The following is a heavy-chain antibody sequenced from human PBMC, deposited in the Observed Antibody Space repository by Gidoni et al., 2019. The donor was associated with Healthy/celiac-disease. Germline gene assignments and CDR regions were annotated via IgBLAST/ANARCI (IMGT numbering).Heavy chain of an antibody. CDR3: ARSTDYGDQHGVTRWFDP. D-gene: IGHD4-17*01. CDR1: GGSISSYS. V-gene: IGHV4-4*07. CDR2: IYTSGST. J-gene: IGHJ5*02. Sequence: QVQLQESGPGLVKPSETLSLTCTVSGGSISSYSWSWIRQPAGKGLEWIGRIYTSGSTNYNPSLKSRVTMSVDTSKNQFSLKLSAVTAADTAVYYCARSTDYGDQHGVTRWFDPWGQGTLVTVSS.